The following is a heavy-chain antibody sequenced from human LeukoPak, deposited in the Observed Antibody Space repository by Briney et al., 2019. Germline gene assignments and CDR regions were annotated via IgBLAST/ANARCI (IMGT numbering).Heavy chain of an antibody. V-gene: IGHV4-34*01. CDR3: ARESSSPAAIDLPRPFDY. CDR1: GGSFSGYY. J-gene: IGHJ4*02. CDR2: INHSGST. D-gene: IGHD2-2*02. Sequence: SETLSLTCAVYGGSFSGYYWSWIRRPPGKGLEWIGEINHSGSTNYNPSLKSRVTISVDTSKNQFSLTLSSVTAADTAVYYCARESSSPAAIDLPRPFDYRGQGTLVTVSS.